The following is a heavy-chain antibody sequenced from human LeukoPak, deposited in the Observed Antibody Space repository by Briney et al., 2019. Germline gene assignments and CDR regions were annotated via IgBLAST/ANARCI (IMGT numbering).Heavy chain of an antibody. CDR3: AKDLSPYYDSSGPQSS. CDR1: GFTFSSYG. J-gene: IGHJ5*02. CDR2: IWYDGSNK. D-gene: IGHD3-22*01. V-gene: IGHV3-33*06. Sequence: QPGRSLRLSCAASGFTFSSYGMHWVRQAPGKGLEWVAVIWYDGSNKYYADSVKGQFTISRDNSKNTLYLQMNSLRAEDTAVYYCAKDLSPYYDSSGPQSSWGQGTLVTVSS.